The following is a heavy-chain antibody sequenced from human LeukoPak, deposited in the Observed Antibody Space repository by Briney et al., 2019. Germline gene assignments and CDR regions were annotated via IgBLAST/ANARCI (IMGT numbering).Heavy chain of an antibody. V-gene: IGHV5-51*01. Sequence: GESLKISCKGSGYAFTTNRIGWVRQMPGKGLGWMGIIYPADSDTRYSPSFQGQVSISADKSISTAYLQWNSLKASDTAMYYCARPGYSGSLEYWGQGTLVTVSS. J-gene: IGHJ4*02. CDR2: IYPADSDT. D-gene: IGHD1-26*01. CDR3: ARPGYSGSLEY. CDR1: GYAFTTNR.